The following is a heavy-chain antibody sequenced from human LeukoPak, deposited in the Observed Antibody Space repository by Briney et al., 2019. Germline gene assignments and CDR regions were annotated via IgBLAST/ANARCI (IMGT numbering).Heavy chain of an antibody. D-gene: IGHD4/OR15-4a*01. J-gene: IGHJ3*02. CDR2: INPNSGGT. CDR1: GYTFTGYY. V-gene: IGHV1-2*04. Sequence: ASVKVSCKASGYTFTGYYMHWVRQAPGQGLEWMGWINPNSGGTNYAQKFQGWVTMTRDTSISTAYMELGRLRSDDTAVYYCARGSLRLSDAFDIWGQGTMVTVSS. CDR3: ARGSLRLSDAFDI.